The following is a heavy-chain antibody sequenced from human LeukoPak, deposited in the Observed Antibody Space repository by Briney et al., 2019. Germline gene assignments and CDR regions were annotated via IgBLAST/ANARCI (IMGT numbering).Heavy chain of an antibody. D-gene: IGHD3-16*02. J-gene: IGHJ4*02. CDR1: GYTFTSNY. CDR2: ISPSGGST. Sequence: ASVKVSCKAFGYTFTSNYMHWVRQAPGQGPEWMGVISPSGGSTTYAQKFQGRVTLTRDMSTSTDYLELSSLRSDDTAVYYCARDSSTYYVWGSYRYTGMDYWGQGTLVTVSS. V-gene: IGHV1-46*01. CDR3: ARDSSTYYVWGSYRYTGMDY.